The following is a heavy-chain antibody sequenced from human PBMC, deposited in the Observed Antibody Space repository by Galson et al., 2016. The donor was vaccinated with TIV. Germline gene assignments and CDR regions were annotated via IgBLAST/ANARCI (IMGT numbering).Heavy chain of an antibody. CDR2: ISYDGSDI. Sequence: CAASGFTFSSYGLHWVRQAPGKGLEWVAFISYDGSDINYADSVKGRFTISRDKSKNTLYLQMNSLRPEDTAVYSCARVFASYNFDYWGQGALVTVSS. CDR1: GFTFSSYG. V-gene: IGHV3-30*04. J-gene: IGHJ4*02. CDR3: ARVFASYNFDY. D-gene: IGHD3-10*02.